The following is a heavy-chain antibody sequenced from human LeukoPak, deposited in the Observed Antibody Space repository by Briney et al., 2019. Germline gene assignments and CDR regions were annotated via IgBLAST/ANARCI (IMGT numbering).Heavy chain of an antibody. CDR2: IYYSGST. Sequence: SETLSLTCTVSGGSISSYYWSWIRHPPGKGLEWIGYIYYSGSTNYNPSLKSRVTISVDTSKNQFSLKLSSVTAADTAVYYCARGYGDYVPIDIWGQGTMVTVSS. V-gene: IGHV4-59*01. CDR1: GGSISSYY. J-gene: IGHJ3*02. D-gene: IGHD4-17*01. CDR3: ARGYGDYVPIDI.